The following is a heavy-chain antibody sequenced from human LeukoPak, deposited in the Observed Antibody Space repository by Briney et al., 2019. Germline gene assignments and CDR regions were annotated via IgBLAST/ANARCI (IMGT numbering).Heavy chain of an antibody. CDR1: GFTFSSYS. CDR3: ARGFLAAAGNDC. Sequence: GGSLRLSCAASGFTFSSYSMNWVRQAPGKGLEWVSSISSSSSYIYYAGSVKGRFTISRDNAKNSLYLQMNSLRAEDTAVYYCARGFLAAAGNDCWGQGTLVTVSS. D-gene: IGHD6-13*01. V-gene: IGHV3-21*01. CDR2: ISSSSSYI. J-gene: IGHJ4*02.